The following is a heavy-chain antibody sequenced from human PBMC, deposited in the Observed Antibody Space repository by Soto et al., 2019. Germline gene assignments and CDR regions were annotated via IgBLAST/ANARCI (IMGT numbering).Heavy chain of an antibody. CDR3: AKDMNFDAVTPDAFDI. V-gene: IGHV3-9*01. J-gene: IGHJ3*02. CDR2: ISWKSGSI. Sequence: GGSLRLSCAASGFTFDDYAMHWVRQAPGKGLEWVSGISWKSGSIGYADSVKGRLTISRDNAKKSLYLQMNSPRAEDTALYYCAKDMNFDAVTPDAFDIWGQGTMVTVSS. D-gene: IGHD4-17*01. CDR1: GFTFDDYA.